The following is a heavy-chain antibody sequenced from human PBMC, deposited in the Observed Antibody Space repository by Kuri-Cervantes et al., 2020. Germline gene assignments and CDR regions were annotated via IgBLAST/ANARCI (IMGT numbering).Heavy chain of an antibody. J-gene: IGHJ3*02. D-gene: IGHD3-9*01. V-gene: IGHV4-39*07. CDR3: ARLLRYFDWLSQNRAFDI. Sequence: ESLKISCTVSGGSISSSSYYWGWIRQPPGKGLEWIGSIYYSGSTYYNPSLKSRVTISVDTSKNQFSLRLSSVTAADTAAYYCARLLRYFDWLSQNRAFDIWGQGTMVTVSS. CDR1: GGSISSSSYY. CDR2: IYYSGST.